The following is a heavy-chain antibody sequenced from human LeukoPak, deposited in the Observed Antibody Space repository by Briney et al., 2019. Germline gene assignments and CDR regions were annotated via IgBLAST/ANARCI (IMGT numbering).Heavy chain of an antibody. Sequence: ASLKVSCKASGYTFTSYGISWVRHAPGQGLEWMGWISAYNGNTNNAQKLQGRVTMTTDTSTSTAYRELRSLRSDDTAVYYCATNPSSSWSVLPDYWGQGTLVTVSS. CDR2: ISAYNGNT. D-gene: IGHD6-13*01. J-gene: IGHJ4*02. CDR3: ATNPSSSWSVLPDY. CDR1: GYTFTSYG. V-gene: IGHV1-18*01.